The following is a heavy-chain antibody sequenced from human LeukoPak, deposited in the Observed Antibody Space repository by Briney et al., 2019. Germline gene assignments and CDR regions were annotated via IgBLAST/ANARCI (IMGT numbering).Heavy chain of an antibody. J-gene: IGHJ4*02. CDR1: GFTFSSYS. V-gene: IGHV3-48*04. Sequence: GGSLRLSCAASGFTFSSYSMNWVRQAPGKGLEWVSYISSSCSTIYYADSVKGRFTISRDNAKNSLYLQMNSLRAEDTAVYYCARAGYQLLYTGEFDYWGQGTLVTVSS. D-gene: IGHD2-2*02. CDR3: ARAGYQLLYTGEFDY. CDR2: ISSSCSTI.